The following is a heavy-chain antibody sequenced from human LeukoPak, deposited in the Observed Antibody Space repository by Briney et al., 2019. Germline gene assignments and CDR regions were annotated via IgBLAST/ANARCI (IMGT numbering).Heavy chain of an antibody. V-gene: IGHV3-49*04. Sequence: PGVSLTLSCTASGFTFGDYVMSWVRQAPGKGREWVGFIRSKTYGGTTKNAASVKGRFTISRDDSRSIAYLQMNSLKTEDTAVYYCTRRYNYDSSGYYYVRDAFDIWGQGTMVTVSS. CDR3: TRRYNYDSSGYYYVRDAFDI. D-gene: IGHD3-22*01. CDR1: GFTFGDYV. J-gene: IGHJ3*02. CDR2: IRSKTYGGTT.